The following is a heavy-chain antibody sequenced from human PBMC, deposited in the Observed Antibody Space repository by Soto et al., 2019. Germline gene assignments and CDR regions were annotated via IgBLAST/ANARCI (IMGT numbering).Heavy chain of an antibody. Sequence: QVQLVQSGAEVKKPGASVKVSCKASGYTFTGYYMHWVRQAPGQGLEWMGWINPNSGGTNYAQKFQGWVTTTRDMSISTAYMELSRLRSDDTAVYYCAREGGATPNWFDPWGQGTLVTVSS. CDR1: GYTFTGYY. J-gene: IGHJ5*02. CDR2: INPNSGGT. CDR3: AREGGATPNWFDP. D-gene: IGHD1-26*01. V-gene: IGHV1-2*04.